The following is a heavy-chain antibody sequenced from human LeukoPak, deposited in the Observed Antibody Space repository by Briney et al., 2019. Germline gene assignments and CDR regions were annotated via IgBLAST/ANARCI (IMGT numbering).Heavy chain of an antibody. D-gene: IGHD5-12*01. J-gene: IGHJ4*02. CDR2: ISGQSTDT. CDR3: ARTARLLDY. V-gene: IGHV3-11*06. Sequence: GGSLRLSCEASGFTLSDYYMNWIRQAPGKGLEWVSYISGQSTDTNYADSVKGRFTISRDNAKNSLYLQMDSLRAEDMAVYYCARTARLLDYWGQGTLVTVSS. CDR1: GFTLSDYY.